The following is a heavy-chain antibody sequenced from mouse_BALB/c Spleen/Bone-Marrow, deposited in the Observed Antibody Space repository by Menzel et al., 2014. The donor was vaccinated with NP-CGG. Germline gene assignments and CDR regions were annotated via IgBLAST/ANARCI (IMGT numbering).Heavy chain of an antibody. V-gene: IGHV5-12-2*01. J-gene: IGHJ4*01. D-gene: IGHD1-1*01. CDR3: ARHGYYGSRAMDY. Sequence: EVQRVESGGGLVQPGGSLKLSCAASGFTFSSYTMSWARQTPEKRLEWVAYISNGGGSTYYPDTVKGRFTISRDNAKNTLYLQMSSLKSEDTAMYYCARHGYYGSRAMDYWGQGTSVTVSS. CDR2: ISNGGGST. CDR1: GFTFSSYT.